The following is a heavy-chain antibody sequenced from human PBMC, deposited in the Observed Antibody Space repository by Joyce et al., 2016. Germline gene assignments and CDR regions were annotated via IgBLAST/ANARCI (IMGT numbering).Heavy chain of an antibody. CDR2: IKQDGSAV. V-gene: IGHV3-7*01. CDR1: GFTLSGNS. Sequence: EVQLVESGGGLVQPGGSLRLSCAASGFTLSGNSMSWHRKAPGGGLEWVANIKQDGSAVYYPDSVKGRFTVSRDNARSLVHLQMVSLRVEDTALYYCARGKAFDVWGQGTMVTVSS. J-gene: IGHJ3*01. CDR3: ARGKAFDV.